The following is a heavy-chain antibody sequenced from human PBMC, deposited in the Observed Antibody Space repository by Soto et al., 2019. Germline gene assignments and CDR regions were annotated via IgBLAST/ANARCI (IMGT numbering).Heavy chain of an antibody. D-gene: IGHD3-3*02. J-gene: IGHJ4*02. CDR2: INTLSGDT. CDR1: GYTFSGYY. CDR3: ARSLLNVILPLAY. V-gene: IGHV1-2*02. Sequence: QVQLVQSGAEVKKPGASVKVSCKASGYTFSGYYMHWVRQAPGQGLEWMGWINTLSGDTSFPQKFQGRRAMTMDTSINTAFMEVSRLTSDDTAIYYCARSLLNVILPLAYWGQGTLVSVSS.